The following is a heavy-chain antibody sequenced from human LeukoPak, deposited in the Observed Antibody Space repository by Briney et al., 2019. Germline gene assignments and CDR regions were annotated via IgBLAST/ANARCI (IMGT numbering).Heavy chain of an antibody. D-gene: IGHD2-8*01. V-gene: IGHV4-59*01. Sequence: SETLSLTCTVSGGSISSYYWSWIRQPPGKGLEWIGYIYYSGSTNYNPSPKSRVTISVDTSKNQFSLKLSSVTAADTAVYYCARFTNDWFDPWGQGTLVTVSS. J-gene: IGHJ5*02. CDR2: IYYSGST. CDR3: ARFTNDWFDP. CDR1: GGSISSYY.